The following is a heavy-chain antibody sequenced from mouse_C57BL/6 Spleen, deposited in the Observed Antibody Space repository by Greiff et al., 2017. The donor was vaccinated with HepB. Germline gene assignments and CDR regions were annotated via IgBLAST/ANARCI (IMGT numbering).Heavy chain of an antibody. Sequence: QVQLQQSGAELARPGASVKLSCKASGYTFTSYGISWVKQRTGQGLEWIGEIYPRSGNTYYNEKFKGKATLTADKSSSTAYMELRSLTSEDSAVYFCARRDKRGITPGYFDYWGQGTTLTVSS. D-gene: IGHD1-1*01. V-gene: IGHV1-81*01. CDR3: ARRDKRGITPGYFDY. CDR2: IYPRSGNT. CDR1: GYTFTSYG. J-gene: IGHJ2*01.